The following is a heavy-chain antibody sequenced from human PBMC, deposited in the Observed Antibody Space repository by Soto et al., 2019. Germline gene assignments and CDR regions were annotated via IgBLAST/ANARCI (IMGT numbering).Heavy chain of an antibody. CDR1: GFTFSNYA. J-gene: IGHJ4*02. CDR3: AKGTGYCSSTSCSVRGPFGY. D-gene: IGHD2-2*01. V-gene: IGHV3-23*01. CDR2: ISGSGGST. Sequence: HPGGSLRLSCAASGFTFSNYAMSWVRQAPGKGLEWVSTISGSGGSTYYADSVKGRFTISRDNSKNSLYVQMNSLRAEDTALYYCAKGTGYCSSTSCSVRGPFGYWGQGTLVTVSS.